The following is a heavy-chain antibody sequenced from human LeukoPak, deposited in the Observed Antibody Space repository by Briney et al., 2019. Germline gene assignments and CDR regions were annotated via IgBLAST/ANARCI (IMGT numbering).Heavy chain of an antibody. Sequence: ASVKVSCKASGYTFTNYYMHCVRQSPGQGLEWRGIINPSDGKTSYAQKFQGRVTMTRDTSTSTVYMELSSLRSEDTGVYYCARSLFRFLEWSYRSYYYYYMGVWGKGTTVTVSS. V-gene: IGHV1-46*01. CDR2: INPSDGKT. CDR3: ARSLFRFLEWSYRSYYYYYMGV. J-gene: IGHJ6*03. CDR1: GYTFTNYY. D-gene: IGHD3-3*01.